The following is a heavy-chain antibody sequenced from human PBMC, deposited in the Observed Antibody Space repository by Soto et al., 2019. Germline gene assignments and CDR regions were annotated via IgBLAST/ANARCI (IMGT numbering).Heavy chain of an antibody. Sequence: PGGSLRLSCAACGFTFSSYSMNWVRQAPGKGLEWVSSISSSSSYIYYADSVKGRFTISRDNAKNSLYLQMNSLRAEDTAVYYCARRQLPRGDYYYGMDVWGQGTTVTVSS. CDR1: GFTFSSYS. V-gene: IGHV3-21*01. J-gene: IGHJ6*02. CDR3: ARRQLPRGDYYYGMDV. CDR2: ISSSSSYI. D-gene: IGHD6-6*01.